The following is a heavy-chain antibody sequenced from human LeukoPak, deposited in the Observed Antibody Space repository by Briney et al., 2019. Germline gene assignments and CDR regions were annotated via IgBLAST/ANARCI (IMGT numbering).Heavy chain of an antibody. Sequence: GGSLRFSCAASGFTFNNYAMDWVRQAPGKGLEWVSLISRSGATTYYADSVKGRFTISRDNSRNTLYLQMTSLRAEDTAVYYCARDPGDRWFFDLWGRGTLVTVSS. V-gene: IGHV3-23*01. CDR3: ARDPGDRWFFDL. CDR2: ISRSGATT. D-gene: IGHD7-27*01. CDR1: GFTFNNYA. J-gene: IGHJ2*01.